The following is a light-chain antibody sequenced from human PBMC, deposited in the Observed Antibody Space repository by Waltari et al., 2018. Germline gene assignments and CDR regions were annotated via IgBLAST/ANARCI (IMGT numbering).Light chain of an antibody. CDR3: QQYKTWPLT. CDR2: DTS. CDR1: QSLSSY. V-gene: IGKV3-15*01. Sequence: EIVMTQSPATLSVSPGERVILSCWASQSLSSYLAWYQQKLGQAPRLLIYDTSTRATGTPIRFSRGVSGTEFTLTISSLQAEDFAVYYCQQYKTWPLTFGGGTKVEIK. J-gene: IGKJ4*01.